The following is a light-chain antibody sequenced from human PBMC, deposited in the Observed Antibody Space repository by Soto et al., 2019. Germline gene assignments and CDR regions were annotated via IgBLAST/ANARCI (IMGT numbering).Light chain of an antibody. V-gene: IGKV1-39*01. CDR3: QQSYTLVT. CDR2: AAS. J-gene: IGKJ3*01. Sequence: DLQMTQSPSSLSASVGDRVTITCRASQSISSYLNWYQQKPGKAPKLLIYAASSLQSGVPSRFSGSGSGTDFTLTISSLQPEDFATYYCQQSYTLVTFGPGTKVDIK. CDR1: QSISSY.